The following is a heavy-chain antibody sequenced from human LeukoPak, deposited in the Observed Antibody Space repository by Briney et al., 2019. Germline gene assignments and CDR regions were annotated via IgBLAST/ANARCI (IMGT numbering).Heavy chain of an antibody. Sequence: GGSLRLSCAASGFTFSSYWMSWARQAPGKGLEWVANIKQDVSEKYYVDSVKGRFTISRDNAKNSLYLQMNSLRAEDTAVYYCARASDPWLQLTWGQGTLVTVSS. CDR1: GFTFSSYW. D-gene: IGHD5-24*01. V-gene: IGHV3-7*05. CDR2: IKQDVSEK. J-gene: IGHJ5*02. CDR3: ARASDPWLQLT.